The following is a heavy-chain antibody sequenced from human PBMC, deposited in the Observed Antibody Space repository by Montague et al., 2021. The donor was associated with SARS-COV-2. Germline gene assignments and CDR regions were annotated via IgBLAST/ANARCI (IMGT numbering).Heavy chain of an antibody. V-gene: IGHV3-30*03. CDR1: GFTFSYYG. J-gene: IGHJ5*02. CDR3: ARDLSGRFDL. CDR2: FPADGRNI. Sequence: SRSLSWAASGFTFSYYGMFWVRQAPGKGPEWVAIFPADGRNIYYADSVKGRFTVSRDNSRDTLYLQMNSLRVEDTAMYYCARDLSGRFDLWGQGTLVTVSS.